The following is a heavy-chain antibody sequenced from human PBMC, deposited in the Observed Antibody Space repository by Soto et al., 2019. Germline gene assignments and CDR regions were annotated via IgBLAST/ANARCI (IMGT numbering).Heavy chain of an antibody. CDR2: INHSGST. Sequence: QVQLQQWGAGLLKPSETLSLTCAVYGGSFSGYYWSWIRQPPGKGLEWIGEINHSGSTSYNPSLRSRLTISVDTSKNRFSLKLSSVTAADTAMYYCATGRGLWFSHRGGSWYFDLWGRGTLVTVSS. J-gene: IGHJ2*01. CDR3: ATGRGLWFSHRGGSWYFDL. CDR1: GGSFSGYY. D-gene: IGHD3-10*01. V-gene: IGHV4-34*01.